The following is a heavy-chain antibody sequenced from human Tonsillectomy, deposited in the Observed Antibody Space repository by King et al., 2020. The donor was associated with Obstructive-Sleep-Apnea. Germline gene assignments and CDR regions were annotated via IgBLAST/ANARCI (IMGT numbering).Heavy chain of an antibody. D-gene: IGHD3-10*01. Sequence: QLQESGPGLVKPSQTLSLTCSVSGGSISSANHYWSWIRQPPGKGLEWIGYISYSGATDYNPSLRSRVTMSSDTSKDQLSLRLSSVTAADTAVYYCVGLVWVGELLSRDYWGQGTLVTVSS. CDR1: GGSISSANHY. V-gene: IGHV4-30-4*01. CDR2: ISYSGAT. CDR3: VGLVWVGELLSRDY. J-gene: IGHJ4*02.